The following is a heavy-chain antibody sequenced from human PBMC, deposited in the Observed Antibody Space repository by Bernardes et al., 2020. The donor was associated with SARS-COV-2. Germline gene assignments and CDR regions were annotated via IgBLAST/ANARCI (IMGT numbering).Heavy chain of an antibody. CDR1: GYTFTSYY. CDR2: INPSGGST. CDR3: ARVQWLRGYFDY. V-gene: IGHV1-46*01. Sequence: ASVKVSCKASGYTFTSYYMHWVRQAPGQGLEWMGVINPSGGSTSYAQKFQGRVTMTRDTSTSTVYMELSSLRSEDTAVYYCARVQWLRGYFDYWGQGTLVTVSS. D-gene: IGHD6-19*01. J-gene: IGHJ4*02.